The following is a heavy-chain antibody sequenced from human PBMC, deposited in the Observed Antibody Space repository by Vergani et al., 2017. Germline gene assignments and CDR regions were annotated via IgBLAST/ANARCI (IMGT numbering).Heavy chain of an antibody. V-gene: IGHV3-30*02. Sequence: QVQLVESGGGVVQPGGSLRLSCAASGFPFSSYAMHLLRQGPGKGLEWVAFIRYDGNNIYYADSVKGRFTISRDNAKNSLYLQMNSLRAEDTAVYYCARGAYCSGGSCYGPIHNWFDPWGQGTLVTVSS. J-gene: IGHJ5*02. CDR3: ARGAYCSGGSCYGPIHNWFDP. CDR1: GFPFSSYA. D-gene: IGHD2-15*01. CDR2: IRYDGNNI.